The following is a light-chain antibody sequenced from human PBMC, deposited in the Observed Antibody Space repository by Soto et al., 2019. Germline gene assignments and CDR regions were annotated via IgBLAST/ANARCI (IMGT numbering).Light chain of an antibody. CDR2: SYN. J-gene: IGLJ2*01. Sequence: QSVLTQPTSASGTPGQRVTISCSGSGSNIGSNTVNWYQQLPGTAPKLLIYSYNQRPSGVPDRFSGSKSGTSASLAISGLHSEDEADYYCAAWDDSLNGVVFGGGTKLTVL. CDR1: GSNIGSNT. V-gene: IGLV1-44*01. CDR3: AAWDDSLNGVV.